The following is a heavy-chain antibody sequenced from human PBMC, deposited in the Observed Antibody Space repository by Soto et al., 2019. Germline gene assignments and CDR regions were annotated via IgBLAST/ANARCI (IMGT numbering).Heavy chain of an antibody. CDR3: ARDNSFYFQTEDSIRALCTVSAFQ. J-gene: IGHJ1*01. V-gene: IGHV3-33*01. Sequence: GKGLERVADIWYDGSNKYYADSVKCRFTISRDNSKNTLYLQMNSLRDEDTAVYYCARDNSFYFQTEDSIRALCTVSAFQ. CDR2: IWYDGSNK. D-gene: IGHD2-21*01.